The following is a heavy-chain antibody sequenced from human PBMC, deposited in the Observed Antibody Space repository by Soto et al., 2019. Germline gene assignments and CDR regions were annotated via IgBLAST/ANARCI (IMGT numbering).Heavy chain of an antibody. CDR3: ARVFPSAARRSSIAARLYRRFDP. D-gene: IGHD6-6*01. J-gene: IGHJ5*02. Sequence: QVQLQQWGAGLLKPSETLSLTCAVYGASFSAYSWTWIRQPPGKGLERLGELNHRGSTKYNSSIKSRVTISGAASKTPFSPRLSSVPAADTVVSYCARVFPSAARRSSIAARLYRRFDPWGQGTLVAVSS. V-gene: IGHV4-34*01. CDR1: GASFSAYS. CDR2: LNHRGST.